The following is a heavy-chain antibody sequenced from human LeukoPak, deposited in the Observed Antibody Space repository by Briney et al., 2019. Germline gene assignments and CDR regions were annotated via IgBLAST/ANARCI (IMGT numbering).Heavy chain of an antibody. CDR1: GYTFTGYY. CDR3: ANLGYCSSTSCYYYYGMDV. D-gene: IGHD2-2*01. V-gene: IGHV1-2*02. J-gene: IGHJ6*02. CDR2: INPNSGGT. Sequence: GASVKASCKASGYTFTGYYMHWVRQAPGQGLEWMGWINPNSGGTNYAQKFQGRVTMTRDTSISTAYMELSRLRSDDTAVYYCANLGYCSSTSCYYYYGMDVWGQGTTVTVSS.